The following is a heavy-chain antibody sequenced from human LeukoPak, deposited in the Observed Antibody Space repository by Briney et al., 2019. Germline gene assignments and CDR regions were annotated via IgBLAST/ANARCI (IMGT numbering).Heavy chain of an antibody. CDR3: AKPLLRIAVAGGLDY. CDR1: GFTFSSYS. J-gene: IGHJ4*02. D-gene: IGHD6-19*01. V-gene: IGHV3-48*04. Sequence: GGSLRLSCAASGFTFSSYSMNWVRQAPGKGLEWVSYISSSSSTIYYADSVKGRFTISRDNAKNSLYLQMNSLRAEDTAVYYCAKPLLRIAVAGGLDYWGQGTLVTVSS. CDR2: ISSSSSTI.